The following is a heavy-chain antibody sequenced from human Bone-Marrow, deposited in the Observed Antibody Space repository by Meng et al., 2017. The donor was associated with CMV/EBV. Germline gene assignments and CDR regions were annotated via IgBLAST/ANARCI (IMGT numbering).Heavy chain of an antibody. CDR1: GFTFSSYA. CDR3: ARDRSKYYDFWSGYYSGLGMDV. V-gene: IGHV3-30*04. D-gene: IGHD3-3*01. Sequence: SLKISCAASGFTFSSYAMHWVRQAPGKGLEWVAVISYDGSNKYYAYPVKGRFTISRDNSKNTLYLQMNSLRAEDTAVYYCARDRSKYYDFWSGYYSGLGMDVWGQGTTVTVSS. J-gene: IGHJ6*02. CDR2: ISYDGSNK.